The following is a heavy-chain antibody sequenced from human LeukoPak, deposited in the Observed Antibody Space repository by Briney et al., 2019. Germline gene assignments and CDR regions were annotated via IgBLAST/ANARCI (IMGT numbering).Heavy chain of an antibody. J-gene: IGHJ4*02. CDR2: IKGDGSSP. D-gene: IGHD5-24*01. CDR1: GFAFSTYW. Sequence: GGSLRLSCAASGFAFSTYWMHWVRQVPGKGLVWVSRIKGDGSSPIYADSVKGRFTISRDNAKNSLYLQMNSLRAEDTAIYYCTRVGYIDEGIDYWGQGTLVTVSS. V-gene: IGHV3-74*01. CDR3: TRVGYIDEGIDY.